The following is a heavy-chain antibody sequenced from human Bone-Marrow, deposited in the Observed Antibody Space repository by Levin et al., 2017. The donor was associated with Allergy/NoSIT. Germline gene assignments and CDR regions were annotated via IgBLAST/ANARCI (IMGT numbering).Heavy chain of an antibody. Sequence: SQTLSLTCSVSGGYIINSNYWVWIRQPPGKGPEWLATVSNSGDTYYNPAVKSRVTVWVDTPKNQFFLNLRYVSAADTAVYYCATLPPPGWFDPWGRGSLVIVSS. J-gene: IGHJ5*02. CDR3: ATLPPPGWFDP. CDR2: VSNSGDT. V-gene: IGHV4-39*01. CDR1: GGYIINSNY.